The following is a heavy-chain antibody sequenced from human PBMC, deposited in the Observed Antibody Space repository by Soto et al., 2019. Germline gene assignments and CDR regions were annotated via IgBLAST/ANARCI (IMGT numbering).Heavy chain of an antibody. J-gene: IGHJ5*02. Sequence: PSETLSLTCTVSGGSISSSSYYWGWIRQPPGKGLEWIGSIYYSGSTYYNPSLKSRVTISVDTSKNQFSLKLSSVTAADTAVYYCASNRGCGGYDLLTPNWLDPWGQGTLVTVS. CDR1: GGSISSSSYY. D-gene: IGHD5-12*01. CDR2: IYYSGST. CDR3: ASNRGCGGYDLLTPNWLDP. V-gene: IGHV4-39*01.